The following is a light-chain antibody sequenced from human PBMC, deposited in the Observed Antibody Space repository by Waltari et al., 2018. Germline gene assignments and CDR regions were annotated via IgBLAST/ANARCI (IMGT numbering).Light chain of an antibody. CDR3: QQYYSTPIT. CDR2: WAS. V-gene: IGKV4-1*01. CDR1: QSVLYSSNNKND. Sequence: IVMTQSPDSLAVSLGERATINCKSSQSVLYSSNNKNDLAWYQQKPGQPPKLLIYWASTRESVVPDRFSGSGSGTDFTLTISSLQTEDVAVYYCQQYYSTPITFGQGTRLEIK. J-gene: IGKJ5*01.